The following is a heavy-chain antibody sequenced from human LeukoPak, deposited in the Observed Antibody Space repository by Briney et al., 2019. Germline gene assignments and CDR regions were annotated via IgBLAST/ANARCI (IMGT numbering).Heavy chain of an antibody. V-gene: IGHV3-7*01. CDR2: IKQDGSEK. Sequence: GGSLRLSCAASGFTFSSYWMSWVRQAPGKGLEWVANIKQDGSEKYYVDSVKGRFTISRDNAKNSLYLQMNSLRAEDTAVYYCAVTSGYSSGWEDYWGQGTLVTVSS. J-gene: IGHJ4*02. CDR3: AVTSGYSSGWEDY. D-gene: IGHD6-19*01. CDR1: GFTFSSYW.